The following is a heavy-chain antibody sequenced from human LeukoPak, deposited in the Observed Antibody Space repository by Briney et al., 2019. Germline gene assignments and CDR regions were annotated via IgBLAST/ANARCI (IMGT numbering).Heavy chain of an antibody. CDR3: ARDAGGHYRSATVLDY. CDR2: INQGGSEK. Sequence: GGSLRLSCAASGFTFSSYWMTWVRQAPGKGLELVANINQGGSEKYYVASVKGRLTSSRDNAKNSVYLQMNSLTDDDTAVYFCARDAGGHYRSATVLDYWGQGTLVTVSS. CDR1: GFTFSSYW. D-gene: IGHD6-19*01. J-gene: IGHJ4*02. V-gene: IGHV3-7*01.